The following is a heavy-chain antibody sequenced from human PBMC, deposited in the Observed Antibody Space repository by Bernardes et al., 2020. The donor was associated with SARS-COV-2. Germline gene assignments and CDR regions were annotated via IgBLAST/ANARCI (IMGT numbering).Heavy chain of an antibody. CDR3: ARNLWRVNIDCSGGPCKPYYYYGMDV. V-gene: IGHV1-69*13. CDR2: IIPFFGTA. CDR1: GGTLSSYV. Sequence: SVKVSCKASGGTLSSYVISWVRQAPGQGLEWMGGIIPFFGTANYAQKFQGRVTTTAHEPTSTAYMELSSLRSEDTAVYYCARNLWRVNIDCSGGPCKPYYYYGMDVWGQGTTVTVSS. D-gene: IGHD2-15*01. J-gene: IGHJ6*02.